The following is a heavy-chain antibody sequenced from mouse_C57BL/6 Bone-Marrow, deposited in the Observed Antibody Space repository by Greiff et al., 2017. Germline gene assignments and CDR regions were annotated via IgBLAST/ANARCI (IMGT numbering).Heavy chain of an antibody. CDR2: LDPSDSYT. Sequence: QVQLQQPGAELVMPGASVKLSCKASGYTFASYWMHWVKQRPGQGLEWIGELDPSDSYTNYNQKFKGKSTLTVDKSSSTAYMQLSSLTSEDSAVYYCARTFITTVVAGGYYAMDYWGQGTSVTVSS. CDR1: GYTFASYW. V-gene: IGHV1-69*01. D-gene: IGHD1-1*01. J-gene: IGHJ4*01. CDR3: ARTFITTVVAGGYYAMDY.